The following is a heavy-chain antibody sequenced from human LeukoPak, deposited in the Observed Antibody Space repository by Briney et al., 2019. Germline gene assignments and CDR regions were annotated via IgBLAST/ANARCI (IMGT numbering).Heavy chain of an antibody. Sequence: GGSLRLSCAASGFTFSSEWMHWVRQAPGRGLVWISHINSNGRSTNYGDSVKGRLTISRDNSKNTLYLQMNSLRVEDTAVYYCAKDWGSSDWYNWFDPWGQGTPVIVSS. V-gene: IGHV3-74*01. CDR3: AKDWGSSDWYNWFDP. J-gene: IGHJ5*02. CDR1: GFTFSSEW. CDR2: INSNGRST. D-gene: IGHD6-19*01.